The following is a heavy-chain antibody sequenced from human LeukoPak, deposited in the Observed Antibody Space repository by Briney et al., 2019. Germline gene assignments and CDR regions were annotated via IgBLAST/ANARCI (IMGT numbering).Heavy chain of an antibody. CDR2: MNPNSGNT. CDR3: ARGYYYDSSGSISPDY. D-gene: IGHD3-22*01. CDR1: GYTFTSYD. J-gene: IGHJ4*02. Sequence: ASVKVSCKASGYTFTSYDISWVRQATGQGLEWMGWMNPNSGNTGYAQKFQGRVTMTRNTSISTAYMELSSLRSEDTAVYYCARGYYYDSSGSISPDYWGQGTLVTVSS. V-gene: IGHV1-8*01.